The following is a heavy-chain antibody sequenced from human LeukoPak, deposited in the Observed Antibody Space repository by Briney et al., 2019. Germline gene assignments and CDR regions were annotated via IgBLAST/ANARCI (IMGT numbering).Heavy chain of an antibody. V-gene: IGHV3-23*01. J-gene: IGHJ4*02. CDR3: AKDGYTSSLNHPGAAEFDY. CDR2: MSGSGGST. CDR1: GFSFTTYA. Sequence: GGSLRLSCAASGFSFTTYAMSWVRQAPGKGLEWVSAMSGSGGSTNYADSVKGRFTISRDDSKNTLYLQMNSLRAGDTAVYYCAKDGYTSSLNHPGAAEFDYRGKGTLVTVSS. D-gene: IGHD6-6*01.